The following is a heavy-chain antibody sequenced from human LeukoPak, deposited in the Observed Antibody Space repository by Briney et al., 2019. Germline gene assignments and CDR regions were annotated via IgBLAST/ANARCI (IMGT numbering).Heavy chain of an antibody. CDR2: INPDGSEK. D-gene: IGHD2-15*01. CDR1: GFIFSSYY. Sequence: GGSLRLSCAASGFIFSSYYMTWVRQVPGKGLEWVANINPDGSEKNYVDSVKGRFTISRDNARNLLYLQMNSLRAEDTALYYCARAGARSSDRWWYDYWGQGTLVTVSS. J-gene: IGHJ4*02. V-gene: IGHV3-7*03. CDR3: ARAGARSSDRWWYDY.